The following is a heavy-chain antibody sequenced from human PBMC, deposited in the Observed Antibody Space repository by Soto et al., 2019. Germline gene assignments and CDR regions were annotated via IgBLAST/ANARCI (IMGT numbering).Heavy chain of an antibody. Sequence: PGGSLRLSCAASGFTFSTYAMHWVRQAPGKGLNWVAVISYDGSNKYYADSVKGRFTISRDNSKNTLYLQMNSLRAEDTTVYYFARGGPYYYDSSDWGAFHIWGQGTMVTVSS. D-gene: IGHD3-22*01. CDR1: GFTFSTYA. CDR2: ISYDGSNK. CDR3: ARGGPYYYDSSDWGAFHI. V-gene: IGHV3-30-3*01. J-gene: IGHJ3*02.